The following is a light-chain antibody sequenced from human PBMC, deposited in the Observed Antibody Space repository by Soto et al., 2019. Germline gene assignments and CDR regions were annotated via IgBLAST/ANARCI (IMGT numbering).Light chain of an antibody. V-gene: IGLV2-11*01. Sequence: QSALTQPPSASGSPGQTVTISCTGTSSDVGRYNYVSWYQHHPGKAPKLIIFDVSKRPSGIPDRFFGSKFGNTASLTISGLQAEDEADYYCCSYAGSFIFVFGTGTKLTVL. CDR2: DVS. J-gene: IGLJ1*01. CDR1: SSDVGRYNY. CDR3: CSYAGSFIFV.